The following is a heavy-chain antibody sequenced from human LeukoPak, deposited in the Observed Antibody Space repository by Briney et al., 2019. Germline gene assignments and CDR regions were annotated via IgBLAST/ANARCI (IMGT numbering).Heavy chain of an antibody. CDR1: GFTLSSYA. J-gene: IGHJ4*02. D-gene: IGHD6-19*01. Sequence: PGGSLRLSCAASGFTLSSYAMHWVRQAPGKGLEWVAVISYDGSNKYYADSVKGRFTISRDNSKNTLYLQMNSLRAEDTAVYYCARDLDSSGRYPPGNFDYWGQGTLVTVSS. V-gene: IGHV3-30*04. CDR3: ARDLDSSGRYPPGNFDY. CDR2: ISYDGSNK.